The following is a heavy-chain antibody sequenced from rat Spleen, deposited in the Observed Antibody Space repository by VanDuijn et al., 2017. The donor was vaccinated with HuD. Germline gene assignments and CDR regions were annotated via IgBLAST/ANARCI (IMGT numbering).Heavy chain of an antibody. V-gene: IGHV5-19*01. CDR3: ATEPLNYGGPHWFAY. CDR1: GLTFSLYG. Sequence: EVQLLESGGGLVQPGRSLKLSCAASGLTFSLYGIHWIRQAPTEGLEWVASISPSGGDTYLRDSVKGRFTISRDNARRPLYLQMDSLRSEDTATYYCATEPLNYGGPHWFAYWGQGTLVTVSS. J-gene: IGHJ3*01. CDR2: ISPSGGDT. D-gene: IGHD1-11*01.